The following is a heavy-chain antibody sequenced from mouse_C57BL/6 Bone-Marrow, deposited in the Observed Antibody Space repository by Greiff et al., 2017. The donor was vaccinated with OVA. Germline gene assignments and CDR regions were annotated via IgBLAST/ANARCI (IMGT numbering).Heavy chain of an antibody. CDR1: GFSLSTSGMG. V-gene: IGHV8-12*01. J-gene: IGHJ4*01. CDR2: IYWDDDK. CDR3: ARSLYYDYDDYAMDY. D-gene: IGHD2-4*01. Sequence: ESGPGILQSSQTLSLTCSFSGFSLSTSGMGVSWIRQPSGKGLEWLAHIYWDDDKRYNPSLKSRPTISKDTSRNQVFLKITSVDTADTATYYCARSLYYDYDDYAMDYWGQGTSVTVSS.